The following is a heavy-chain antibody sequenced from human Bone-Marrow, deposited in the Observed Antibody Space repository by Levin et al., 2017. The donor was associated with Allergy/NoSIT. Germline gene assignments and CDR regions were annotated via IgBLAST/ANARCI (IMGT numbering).Heavy chain of an antibody. CDR3: AREAGLKPILRFLDWDQVHYFDF. D-gene: IGHD3-3*01. J-gene: IGHJ4*02. V-gene: IGHV1-46*04. CDR2: INPDSGST. CDR1: GYTFTNYL. Sequence: ASVKVSCKASGYTFTNYLMHWVRQAPGQGLEWMGVINPDSGSTTYAQKLQGRLTMTRDTSTSTVYMELSSLRSEDTAVYYYAREAGLKPILRFLDWDQVHYFDFRGQGSLVTVSS.